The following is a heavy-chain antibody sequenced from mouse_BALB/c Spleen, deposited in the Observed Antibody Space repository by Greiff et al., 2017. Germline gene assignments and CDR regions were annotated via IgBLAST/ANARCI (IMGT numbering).Heavy chain of an antibody. CDR2: ISSGSSTI. CDR3: ASDYYGSSYGWFAY. J-gene: IGHJ3*01. D-gene: IGHD1-1*01. CDR1: GFTFSSFG. V-gene: IGHV5-17*02. Sequence: DVMLVESGGGLVQPGGSRKLSCAASGFTFSSFGMHWVRQAPEKGLEWVAYISSGSSTIYYADTVKGRFTISRDNPKNTLFLQMTSLRSEDTAMYYCASDYYGSSYGWFAYWGQGTLVTVSA.